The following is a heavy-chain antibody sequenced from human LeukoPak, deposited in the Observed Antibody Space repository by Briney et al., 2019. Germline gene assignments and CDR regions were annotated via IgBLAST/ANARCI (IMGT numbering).Heavy chain of an antibody. J-gene: IGHJ4*02. V-gene: IGHV3-23*01. CDR3: AKASDIVATSSGNY. CDR1: GFTFSSYA. D-gene: IGHD5-12*01. CDR2: ISGSGGST. Sequence: PGGSLRLSCAASGFTFSSYAMSWVRQAPGKGLEWASAISGSGGSTCYADSVKGRFTISRDNSKNTLYLQMNSLRAEDTAVYYCAKASDIVATSSGNYWGQGTLVTVSP.